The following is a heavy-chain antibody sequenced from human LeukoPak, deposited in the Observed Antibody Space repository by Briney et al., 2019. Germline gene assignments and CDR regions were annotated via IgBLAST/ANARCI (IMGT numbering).Heavy chain of an antibody. D-gene: IGHD3-3*01. CDR1: GFTLTSYA. J-gene: IGHJ4*02. CDR3: AKDTRRLFDY. V-gene: IGHV3-23*01. Sequence: PEGSLRLSCAASGFTLTSYAMTWVRQAPGKGLEWVSTFSGSGVGPYYADSVQGRFTISRDNSKNTLYLQMNSLRAEDTAVYYCAKDTRRLFDYWGQGTLVTVSS. CDR2: FSGSGVGP.